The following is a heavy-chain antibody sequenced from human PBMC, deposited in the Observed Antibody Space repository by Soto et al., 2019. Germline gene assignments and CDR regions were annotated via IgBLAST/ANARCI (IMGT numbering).Heavy chain of an antibody. CDR3: ARYRISGSWSKFDY. J-gene: IGHJ4*02. Sequence: LSLPCSVSGLTISSASYYWSWIRQHPGKGLEWVGNIYYNGSTYYSPSLKSRVTVWFDTSKNQFSLRLTSVTAADTAVYYCARYRISGSWSKFDYWGQGTRVTVSA. D-gene: IGHD6-13*01. CDR2: IYYNGST. CDR1: GLTISSASYY. V-gene: IGHV4-31*03.